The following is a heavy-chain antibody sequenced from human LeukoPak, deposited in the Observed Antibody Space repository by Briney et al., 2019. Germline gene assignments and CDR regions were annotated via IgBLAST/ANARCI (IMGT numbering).Heavy chain of an antibody. CDR2: INQAGRT. CDR3: SRGEGMTTVTTYGFYFAG. J-gene: IGHJ4*02. V-gene: IGHV4-34*01. Sequence: SETLSLTCAVYGGSFSGYSWSWIRQPPGKGLEWIGEINQAGRTNYNPSLKGRVTVSVDTSKDQFSLKLSSMTAADTAVYYCSRGEGMTTVTTYGFYFAGWGERTPVTASS. CDR1: GGSFSGYS. D-gene: IGHD4-17*01.